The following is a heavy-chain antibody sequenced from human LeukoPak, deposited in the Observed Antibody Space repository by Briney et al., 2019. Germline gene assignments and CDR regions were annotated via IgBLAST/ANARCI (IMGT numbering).Heavy chain of an antibody. J-gene: IGHJ4*02. CDR3: ARVLNSEDLLN. CDR1: GFTFSTCA. CDR2: ISYHGKDK. D-gene: IGHD1-26*01. Sequence: GGSLRLSCAASGFTFSTCAMHWVRQAPGKGLEWVAVISYHGKDKYYADSVQGRFTISRDNSKDTLYLQMNSLGAEDTAVYYCARVLNSEDLLNWGQGTLVTVSS. V-gene: IGHV3-30*14.